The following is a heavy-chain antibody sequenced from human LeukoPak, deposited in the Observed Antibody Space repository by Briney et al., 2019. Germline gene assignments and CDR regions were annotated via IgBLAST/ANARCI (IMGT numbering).Heavy chain of an antibody. CDR1: GGSISSGSYY. CDR2: IYYSGST. Sequence: SQTLSLTCTVSGGSISSGSYYWSWIRRPPGKGLEWIGYIYYSGSTNYNPSLKSRVTISVDTSKNQFSLKLSSVTAADTAVYYCARDSPYYYGSGSYSYFDYWGQGTLVTVSS. J-gene: IGHJ4*02. V-gene: IGHV4-61*01. CDR3: ARDSPYYYGSGSYSYFDY. D-gene: IGHD3-10*01.